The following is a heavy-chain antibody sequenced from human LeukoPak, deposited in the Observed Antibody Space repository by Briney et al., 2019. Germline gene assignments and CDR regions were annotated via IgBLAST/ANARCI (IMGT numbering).Heavy chain of an antibody. Sequence: ASVKVSCKASGGTFSSYAISWVRQAPGQGLEWMGRIIPIFDTANYAQKFQGRVTITADKSTSTAYMELSSLRSEDTAVYYCAGRLGDPTDPYWGQGTLVTVSS. CDR3: AGRLGDPTDPY. CDR1: GGTFSSYA. J-gene: IGHJ4*02. CDR2: IIPIFDTA. D-gene: IGHD3-16*01. V-gene: IGHV1-69*06.